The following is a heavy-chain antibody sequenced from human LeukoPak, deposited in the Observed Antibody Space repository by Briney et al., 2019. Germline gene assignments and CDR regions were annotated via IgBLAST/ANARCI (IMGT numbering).Heavy chain of an antibody. CDR3: ARDPERYYYDSSGPTRGGMDV. Sequence: GRSLRLSCAASGFTFSSYGMHWVRQAPGKGLEWVAVIWYDGSNKYYADSVKGRFTISRDNSKNTLYLQMNSLRAEDTAVYYCARDPERYYYDSSGPTRGGMDVWGQGTTVTVSS. V-gene: IGHV3-33*01. J-gene: IGHJ6*02. CDR2: IWYDGSNK. CDR1: GFTFSSYG. D-gene: IGHD3-22*01.